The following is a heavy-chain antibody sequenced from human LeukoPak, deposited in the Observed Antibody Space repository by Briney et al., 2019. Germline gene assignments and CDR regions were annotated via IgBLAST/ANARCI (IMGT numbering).Heavy chain of an antibody. D-gene: IGHD3-22*01. CDR1: GYIFTSYY. J-gene: IGHJ4*02. Sequence: GASVNVSCKASGYIFTSYYMHWVRQAPGQGLEWMGWINPNSGGTNYAQKFQGRVTMTRDTSISTAYMELSRLRSDDTAVYYCAAYDSSGWTGFDYWGQGTLVTVSS. CDR3: AAYDSSGWTGFDY. CDR2: INPNSGGT. V-gene: IGHV1-2*02.